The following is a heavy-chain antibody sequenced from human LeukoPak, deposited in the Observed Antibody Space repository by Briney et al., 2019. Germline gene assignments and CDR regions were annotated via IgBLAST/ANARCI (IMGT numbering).Heavy chain of an antibody. V-gene: IGHV4-59*08. CDR3: QSRYLEWLLEY. J-gene: IGHJ4*02. D-gene: IGHD3-3*01. CDR1: DGSINSYY. Sequence: SETLSLTCSVSDGSINSYYWDWIRRPPGKGLEWIGYIYYNGNTNYNPSLKSRVTISVDTSKNQFSLRLSSVTAADTAVYYCQSRYLEWLLEYWGQGTLVTVSS. CDR2: IYYNGNT.